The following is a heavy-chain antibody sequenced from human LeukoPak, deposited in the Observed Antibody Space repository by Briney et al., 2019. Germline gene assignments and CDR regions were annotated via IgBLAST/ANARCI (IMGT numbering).Heavy chain of an antibody. CDR2: IYSSGTT. J-gene: IGHJ4*02. CDR3: ARGSGWYFY. V-gene: IGHV4-59*01. D-gene: IGHD6-19*01. Sequence: SGTLSLTCQASGGSISGYYWSWIRQPPGKGLEWIGYIYSSGTTNYNPSLKSRVTISVDTSKSQFSLNLSSVTAADTAVYYCARGSGWYFYWGQGTLVTVSS. CDR1: GGSISGYY.